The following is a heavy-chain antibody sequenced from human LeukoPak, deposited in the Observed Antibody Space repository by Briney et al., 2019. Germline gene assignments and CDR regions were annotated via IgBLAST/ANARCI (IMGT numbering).Heavy chain of an antibody. CDR1: GGTFSSYA. CDR3: ARDFQHAMVKPFDAFDI. D-gene: IGHD5-18*01. V-gene: IGHV1-69*13. CDR2: IIPIFGTA. J-gene: IGHJ3*02. Sequence: SVKVSCKASGGTFSSYAISWVRQAPGQGLEWMGGIIPIFGTANYAQKFQGRVTITADESTSTAYMELSSLRSEDTAVYYCARDFQHAMVKPFDAFDIWGQGTMVTVSS.